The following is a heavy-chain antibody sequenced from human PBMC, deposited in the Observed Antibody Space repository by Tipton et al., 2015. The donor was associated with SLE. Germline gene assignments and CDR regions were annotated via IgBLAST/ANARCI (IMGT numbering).Heavy chain of an antibody. CDR3: ARRGRYSGYDGNY. CDR2: INHSGST. J-gene: IGHJ4*02. Sequence: GLVKPSETLSLTCAVYGGSFSGYYWNWIRQPPGKGLEWIGEINHSGSTNYNPSLKSRVTISVDTSKNQFSLQLTSVTAADTAVYYCARRGRYSGYDGNYWSQGTLVTVSS. V-gene: IGHV4-34*01. CDR1: GGSFSGYY. D-gene: IGHD5-12*01.